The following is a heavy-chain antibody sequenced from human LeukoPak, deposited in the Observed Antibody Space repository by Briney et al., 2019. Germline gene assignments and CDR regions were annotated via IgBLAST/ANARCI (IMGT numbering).Heavy chain of an antibody. D-gene: IGHD4-17*01. CDR1: GGPINTFY. V-gene: IGHV4-4*07. Sequence: SETLSLTCTVSGGPINTFYWSWIRQSAGKGLEWIGRIYPIGSTTYDHSLESRVTMSADKSRNQLSLELTSVTAADTAVYFCARGGAGYADYGVDYWGQGTLVTVSS. J-gene: IGHJ4*02. CDR3: ARGGAGYADYGVDY. CDR2: IYPIGST.